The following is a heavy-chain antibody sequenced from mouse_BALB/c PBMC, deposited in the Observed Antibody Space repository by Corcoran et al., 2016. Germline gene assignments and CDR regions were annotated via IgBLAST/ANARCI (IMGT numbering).Heavy chain of an antibody. V-gene: IGHV14-3*02. Sequence: EVQLQQSGAELVKPGASVKLSCTASGFNIKDTYMHWVKQRPEQGLEWIGRIDPANGNTKYDPKFQGKATITADTSPNTAYLQLSSLTSEDTAVYYCARILRLLYAMDYWGQGTSVTVSS. J-gene: IGHJ4*01. D-gene: IGHD1-2*01. CDR1: GFNIKDTY. CDR2: IDPANGNT. CDR3: ARILRLLYAMDY.